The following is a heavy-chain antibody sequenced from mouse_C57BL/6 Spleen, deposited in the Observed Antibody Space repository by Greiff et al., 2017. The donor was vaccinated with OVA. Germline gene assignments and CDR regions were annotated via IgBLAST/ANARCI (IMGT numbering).Heavy chain of an antibody. V-gene: IGHV1-39*01. J-gene: IGHJ1*03. D-gene: IGHD2-5*01. Sequence: VQLKESGPELVKPGASVKISCKASGYSFTDYNMNWVKQSNGKSLEWIGVINPNYGTTSYNQKFKGKATLTVDQSSSTAYMQLNSLTSEDSAVYYCARSGSNYVDWYFDVWGTGTTVTVSS. CDR2: INPNYGTT. CDR1: GYSFTDYN. CDR3: ARSGSNYVDWYFDV.